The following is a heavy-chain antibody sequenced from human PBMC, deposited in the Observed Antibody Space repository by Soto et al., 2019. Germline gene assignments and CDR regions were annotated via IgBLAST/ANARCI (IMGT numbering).Heavy chain of an antibody. CDR1: GFTFSSYS. Sequence: ESGGGLVKPGGSLRLSCAASGFTFSSYSMNWVRQAPGKGLEWVSSISSSSSFLYYADSVKGRFTISRDNAKNSLYLQMNSLRAEDRAMFYCARSYDIFTAYSGFDYWGQGTLVTVSS. CDR2: ISSSSSFL. D-gene: IGHD3-9*01. V-gene: IGHV3-21*01. J-gene: IGHJ4*02. CDR3: ARSYDIFTAYSGFDY.